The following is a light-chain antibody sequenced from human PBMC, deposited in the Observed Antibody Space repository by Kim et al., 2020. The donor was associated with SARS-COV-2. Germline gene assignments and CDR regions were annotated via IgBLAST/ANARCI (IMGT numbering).Light chain of an antibody. Sequence: GKPVTISRTRSSGNIASNFVQWYQQRPGSSPTIVIYEDYQRPSGVPDRFAGSIDRSANSASLTISGLKTEDEADYYCQSYDATNQVFGGGTQLTVL. CDR3: QSYDATNQV. V-gene: IGLV6-57*01. CDR2: EDY. CDR1: SGNIASNF. J-gene: IGLJ3*02.